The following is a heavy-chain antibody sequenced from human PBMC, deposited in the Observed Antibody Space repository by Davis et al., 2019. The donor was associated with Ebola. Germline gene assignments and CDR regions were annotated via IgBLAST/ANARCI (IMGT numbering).Heavy chain of an antibody. CDR3: AKDWMIVVGDAFDI. CDR1: GFTFSNAW. Sequence: GESLKISCAASGFTFSNAWMSWVRPAPGKGLEWVGRIKSKTDGGTTDYAAPVKGRFTISRDNSKNTLYLQMNSLRAEDTAVYYCAKDWMIVVGDAFDIWGQGTMVTVSS. J-gene: IGHJ3*02. D-gene: IGHD3-22*01. CDR2: IKSKTDGGTT. V-gene: IGHV3-15*01.